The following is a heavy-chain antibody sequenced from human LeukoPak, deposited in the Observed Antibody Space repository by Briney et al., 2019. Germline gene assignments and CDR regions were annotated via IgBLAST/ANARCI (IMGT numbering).Heavy chain of an antibody. CDR1: GFTLNTYA. CDR2: ISGRGDST. V-gene: IGHV3-23*01. Sequence: PGGSLRLSCAASGFTLNTYAMSWVRQAPGKGLEWVSAISGRGDSTYYTDSVKGRFTISRDNSKNTPYLQMNSLRAEDTAVYYCAKDRVAATGIGELEHWGQGTLVTVSS. J-gene: IGHJ1*01. D-gene: IGHD6-13*01. CDR3: AKDRVAATGIGELEH.